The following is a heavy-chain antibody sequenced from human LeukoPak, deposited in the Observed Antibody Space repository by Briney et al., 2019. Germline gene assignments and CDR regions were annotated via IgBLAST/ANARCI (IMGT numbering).Heavy chain of an antibody. Sequence: GGSLTLSCAASGFTFSSYWMHWVRQAPGQGLVWVSRISSDESRTNYADSVKGRFTISRDNAKNTVFLQMNSLRAEDTAVYYCARVRAVAGTDVLYYFDYWGQGTLVTVSS. J-gene: IGHJ4*02. V-gene: IGHV3-74*01. CDR2: ISSDESRT. CDR1: GFTFSSYW. CDR3: ARVRAVAGTDVLYYFDY. D-gene: IGHD6-19*01.